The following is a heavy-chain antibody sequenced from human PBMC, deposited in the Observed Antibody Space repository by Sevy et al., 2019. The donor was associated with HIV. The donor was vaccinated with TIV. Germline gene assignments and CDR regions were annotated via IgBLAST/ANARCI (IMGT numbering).Heavy chain of an antibody. CDR2: INHSGST. V-gene: IGHV4-34*01. CDR1: GGSFSGYY. J-gene: IGHJ5*02. CDR3: ARGGIVVVVAATRWFDP. Sequence: SETLSLTCAVYGGSFSGYYWSWIRQPPGKGLEWIGEINHSGSTNYNPSVKSRVTISVDTSKNQFSLKLSSVTPADTAVDYCARGGIVVVVAATRWFDPWGQGTLVTVSS. D-gene: IGHD2-15*01.